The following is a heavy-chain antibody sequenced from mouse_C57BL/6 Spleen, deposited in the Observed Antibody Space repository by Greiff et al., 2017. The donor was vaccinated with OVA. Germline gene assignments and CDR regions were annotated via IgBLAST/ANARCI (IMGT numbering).Heavy chain of an antibody. CDR1: GFTFTDYY. CDR2: IRNKANGYTT. Sequence: EVQLVESGGGLVQPGGSLSLSCAASGFTFTDYYMSWVRQPPGKALEWLGFIRNKANGYTTEYSASVKGRFTISSVNSQSLLFLQMNALRAEDSATYYCGRYHYYGSSYGAKDYWGQGASVTVSS. V-gene: IGHV7-3*01. CDR3: GRYHYYGSSYGAKDY. J-gene: IGHJ4*01. D-gene: IGHD1-1*01.